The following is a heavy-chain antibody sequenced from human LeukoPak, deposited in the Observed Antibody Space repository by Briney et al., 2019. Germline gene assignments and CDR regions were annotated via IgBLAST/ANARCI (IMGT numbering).Heavy chain of an antibody. D-gene: IGHD2/OR15-2a*01. V-gene: IGHV3-7*01. CDR1: GFTFSNFY. J-gene: IGHJ4*02. CDR2: IGYDGSQT. Sequence: GVSLRLSCAASGFTFSNFYMSWVRQAPGEGLEWVVNIGYDGSQTNYVDSVKGRFTISRDNSTNSLCRQIDSLRAEDTAVYYCAREFFPTGLLTIAFDKWGQGTLLTVSS. CDR3: AREFFPTGLLTIAFDK.